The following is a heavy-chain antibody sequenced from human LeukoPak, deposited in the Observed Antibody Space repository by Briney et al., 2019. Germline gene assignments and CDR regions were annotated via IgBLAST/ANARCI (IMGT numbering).Heavy chain of an antibody. CDR3: AISDYYYGMDV. V-gene: IGHV4-39*07. Sequence: SESLSLTCTVSGGSISSSSYYWGWIRQPPGKGLEWIGSIYYSGSTYYNPSLKSRVTISVDTSKNQFSLKLSSVTAADTAVYYCAISDYYYGMDVWGQGTTVTVSS. J-gene: IGHJ6*02. CDR1: GGSISSSSYY. CDR2: IYYSGST.